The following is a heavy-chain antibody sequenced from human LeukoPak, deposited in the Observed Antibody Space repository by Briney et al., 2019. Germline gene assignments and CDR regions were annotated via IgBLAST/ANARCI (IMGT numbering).Heavy chain of an antibody. J-gene: IGHJ2*01. CDR2: ISSLGGTI. CDR1: GFTFSDYS. V-gene: IGHV3-48*01. Sequence: GGSLRLSCAASGFTFSDYSMNWVRQAPGKGLEWVSLISSLGGTIYYADSVKGRFTISRDNAKNSLYLQMNSLRAEDTAVYYCARAEGYFDLWGRGTLVTVSS. CDR3: ARAEGYFDL.